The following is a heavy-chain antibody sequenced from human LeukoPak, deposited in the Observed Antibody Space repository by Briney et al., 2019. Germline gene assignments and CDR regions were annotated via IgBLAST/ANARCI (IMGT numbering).Heavy chain of an antibody. CDR1: GFTFHQYA. CDR3: ARDWTNYYHYMDV. Sequence: PGGSLRLSCAASGFTFHQYAMHWVRQAPGKGLEWVANIKEDGSKKNHLDSVKGRFTISRDNAKNFLYLQMNSLRVEDTALYYCARDWTNYYHYMDVWGKGTTVTVSS. J-gene: IGHJ6*03. V-gene: IGHV3-7*01. D-gene: IGHD3/OR15-3a*01. CDR2: IKEDGSKK.